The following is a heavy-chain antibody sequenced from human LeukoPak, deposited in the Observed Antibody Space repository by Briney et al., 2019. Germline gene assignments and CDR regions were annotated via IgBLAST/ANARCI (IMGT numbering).Heavy chain of an antibody. CDR3: ARGGLWSPYYYYGMDV. Sequence: SETLSLTCAVYGGSFSGYYWSWIRQPPGKGLEWIGEINRSGSTNYNPSLKSRVTISVDTSKNQFSLKLSSVTAADTAVYYCARGGLWSPYYYYGMDVWGQGTTVTVSS. V-gene: IGHV4-34*01. J-gene: IGHJ6*02. CDR1: GGSFSGYY. D-gene: IGHD5-18*01. CDR2: INRSGST.